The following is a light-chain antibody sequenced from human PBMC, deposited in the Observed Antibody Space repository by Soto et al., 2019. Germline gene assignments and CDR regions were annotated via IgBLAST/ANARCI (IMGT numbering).Light chain of an antibody. J-gene: IGKJ2*01. CDR3: HQYGDSVRHN. CDR2: GAS. Sequence: EIVLTQSPGTLSLSPGERATLSCRASQSVSSSYLAWYQQKPGQAPRLLIYGASSRATDIPDRFIGSRSETDFTLTISRLEPEYFAVYYCHQYGDSVRHNFGQWTKLQIK. V-gene: IGKV3-20*01. CDR1: QSVSSSY.